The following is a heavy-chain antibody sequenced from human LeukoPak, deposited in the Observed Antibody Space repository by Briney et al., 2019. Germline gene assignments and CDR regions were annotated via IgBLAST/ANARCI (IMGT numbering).Heavy chain of an antibody. CDR1: GFTFSSYS. V-gene: IGHV3-48*04. CDR2: ISSSSSTI. D-gene: IGHD5-24*01. CDR3: ERSGKDANY. J-gene: IGHJ4*02. Sequence: GGSLRLSCAASGFTFSSYSMNWVRQAPGKGLEWVSYISSSSSTIYYADSVKGRLTISRDNAKNSLYLQMNSLRAEDTAVYYCERSGKDANYGAQETLATVPS.